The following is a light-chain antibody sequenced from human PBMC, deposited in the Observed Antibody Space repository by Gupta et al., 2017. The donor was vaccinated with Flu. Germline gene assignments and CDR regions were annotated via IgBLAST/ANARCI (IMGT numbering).Light chain of an antibody. CDR1: ESVNRNY. V-gene: IGKV3-20*01. CDR2: GTS. Sequence: GTLSLSPGERVTLSCRASESVNRNYLAWYQQKPGQAPRLLIYGTSNRAPGIPDRFSGGGSGTDFTLTINRLEPEDFALFYCHQYGSSPYTFGQGTKLEIK. CDR3: HQYGSSPYT. J-gene: IGKJ2*01.